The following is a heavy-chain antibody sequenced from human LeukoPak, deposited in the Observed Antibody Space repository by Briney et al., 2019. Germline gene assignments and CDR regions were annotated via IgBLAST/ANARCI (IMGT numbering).Heavy chain of an antibody. V-gene: IGHV4-59*01. J-gene: IGHJ4*02. CDR2: IHYSGSI. CDR3: ARSVDIAMVTFDY. CDR1: GGSISTYY. D-gene: IGHD5-18*01. Sequence: SETLSLTCTVSGGSISTYYWSWIRQPPGKGLEWIGYIHYSGSIKYNPSLKSRVTIPLGTSKNQFSLRLRSVTAADTAVYYCARSVDIAMVTFDYWGQGTLVTVSS.